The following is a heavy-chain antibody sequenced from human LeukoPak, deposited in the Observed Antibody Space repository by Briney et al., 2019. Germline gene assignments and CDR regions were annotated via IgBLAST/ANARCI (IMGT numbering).Heavy chain of an antibody. CDR2: VNPASGGT. V-gene: IGHV1-2*02. Sequence: GGSLRLSCAASGFTFSSYAMHWVRQAPGQGLEWMGWVNPASGGTNYAQKFQGRVTMTRDTSISTAYMELTELTSDDTAVYYCAGQKDPRPIDYWGQGTLVTVSS. CDR1: GFTFSSYA. CDR3: AGQKDPRPIDY. J-gene: IGHJ4*02.